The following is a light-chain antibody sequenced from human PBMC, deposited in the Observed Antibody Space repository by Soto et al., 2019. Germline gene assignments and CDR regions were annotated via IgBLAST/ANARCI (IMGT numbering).Light chain of an antibody. V-gene: IGKV1-5*03. Sequence: DIQMTLSPSTLSASVGDRVTITCRASQTIDSWLAWYQQRPGKPPNLLIYKASTLASGVPSRFSGSGSGTDFTLTISRLEPEDFAVYYCQHCQPYGDSPPLTFGGGTKVDIK. J-gene: IGKJ4*01. CDR1: QTIDSW. CDR2: KAS. CDR3: QHCQPYGDSPPLT.